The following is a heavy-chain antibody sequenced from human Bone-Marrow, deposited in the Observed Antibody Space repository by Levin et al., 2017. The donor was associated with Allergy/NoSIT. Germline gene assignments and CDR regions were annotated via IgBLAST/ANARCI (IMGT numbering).Heavy chain of an antibody. D-gene: IGHD4-17*01. CDR1: GFTFSNYA. V-gene: IGHV3-23*01. J-gene: IGHJ6*02. CDR2: IRGSGAGR. CDR3: AKGLTVTTSGYFAMDV. Sequence: GGSLRLSCATSGFTFSNYAITWVRRAPGRGLERVAAIRGSGAGRYYADSVRGRFTISTDTSKNTVYLQMNSLRADDTAIYYCAKGLTVTTSGYFAMDVWGRGTTVAVSS.